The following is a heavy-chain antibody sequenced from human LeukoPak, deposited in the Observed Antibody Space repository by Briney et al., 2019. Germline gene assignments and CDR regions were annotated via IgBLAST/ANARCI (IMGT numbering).Heavy chain of an antibody. V-gene: IGHV3-9*01. CDR2: ISWNSGSI. Sequence: GGSLRLSCAASGFTFDDYAMHWVRQAPGKGLEWVSGISWNSGSIGYADSVKGRFTISRDNAKNSLYLQMNSLRAEDTALYYCAKSIVGAVDAFDIWGQGTMVTVSS. D-gene: IGHD1-26*01. CDR1: GFTFDDYA. CDR3: AKSIVGAVDAFDI. J-gene: IGHJ3*02.